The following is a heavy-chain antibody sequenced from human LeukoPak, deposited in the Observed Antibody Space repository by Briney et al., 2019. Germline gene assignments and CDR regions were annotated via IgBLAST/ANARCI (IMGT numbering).Heavy chain of an antibody. CDR3: AKAFREYGSSTYSSFDI. CDR1: GFTFSSYA. Sequence: PWGSLRLSCAASGFTFSSYAMSWVRQAPGKGLQWVSTITGTTHHADSVRGRFTISGDNSKNILYLQMNSLSTDDTAIYYCAKAFREYGSSTYSSFDIWGKGTMVTVSS. CDR2: ITGTT. J-gene: IGHJ3*02. V-gene: IGHV3-23*01. D-gene: IGHD6-13*01.